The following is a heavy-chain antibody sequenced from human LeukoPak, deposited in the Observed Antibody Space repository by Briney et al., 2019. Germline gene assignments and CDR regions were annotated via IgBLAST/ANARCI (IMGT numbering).Heavy chain of an antibody. CDR2: IIPIFGTA. CDR1: GGTFSSYA. CDR3: AREGYYDSSGEEVFDP. J-gene: IGHJ5*02. D-gene: IGHD3-22*01. Sequence: APVKVSCKASGGTFSSYAISWVRQAPGQGLEWMGGIIPIFGTANYAQKFQGRVTITADESTSTAYMELSSLRSEDTAVYYCAREGYYDSSGEEVFDPWGQGTLVTVSS. V-gene: IGHV1-69*01.